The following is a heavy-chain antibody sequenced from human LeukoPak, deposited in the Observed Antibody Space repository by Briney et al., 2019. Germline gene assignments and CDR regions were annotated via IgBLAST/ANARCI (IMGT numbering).Heavy chain of an antibody. Sequence: HPGRSLRLSCAASGFTFSNYGMHWVRQAPGKGLEWVSAISGSGDYTYYADSVKGRFTISRDNSKNTLYLQMDSLRAEDTAIYYCAKGPLEGYSNSWRGDYWGQGTLVTVSS. CDR3: AKGPLEGYSNSWRGDY. J-gene: IGHJ4*02. V-gene: IGHV3-23*01. CDR2: ISGSGDYT. CDR1: GFTFSNYG. D-gene: IGHD6-13*01.